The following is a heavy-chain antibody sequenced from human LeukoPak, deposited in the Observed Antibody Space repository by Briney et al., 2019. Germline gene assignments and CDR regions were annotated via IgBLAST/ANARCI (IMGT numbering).Heavy chain of an antibody. CDR1: GGSISSGGYS. V-gene: IGHV4-61*08. CDR2: IYYSGST. D-gene: IGHD2-8*01. J-gene: IGHJ4*02. Sequence: SETLSLTCAVSGGSISSGGYSWSWIRQPPGKGLEWIGYIYYSGSTNYNPSLKSRVTISVDTSKNQFSLKLSSVTAADTAVYYCARVGGVYANPSDYFDYWGQGTLVTVSS. CDR3: ARVGGVYANPSDYFDY.